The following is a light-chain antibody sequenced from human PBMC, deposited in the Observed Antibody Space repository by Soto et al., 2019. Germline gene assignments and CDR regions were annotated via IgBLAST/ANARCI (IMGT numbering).Light chain of an antibody. CDR2: AAS. CDR3: QKYNSAPLR. CDR1: QGISNY. J-gene: IGKJ1*01. Sequence: DIQMTQSPSSLSASVGDRVTITCRSSQGISNYLAWYQQKPGKVPKLLISAASTLQSGVPSRFSGSESGTDVALTSSSMEPEDVAAYYCQKYNSAPLRFGQGTPVEI. V-gene: IGKV1-27*01.